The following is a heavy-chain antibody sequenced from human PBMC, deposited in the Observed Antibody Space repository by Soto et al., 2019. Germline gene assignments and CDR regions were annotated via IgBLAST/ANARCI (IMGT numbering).Heavy chain of an antibody. CDR1: GGTFSSYA. CDR3: ARGRGYSGYDPSLLYYYYGMDV. D-gene: IGHD5-12*01. Sequence: SVKVSYKASGGTFSSYAISWVRQAPGQGPEWMGGIIPIFGTANYAQKLQGRVTITADKSTSTAYMELSSLRSEDTAVYYCARGRGYSGYDPSLLYYYYGMDVWGQGTTVTVSS. J-gene: IGHJ6*02. V-gene: IGHV1-69*06. CDR2: IIPIFGTA.